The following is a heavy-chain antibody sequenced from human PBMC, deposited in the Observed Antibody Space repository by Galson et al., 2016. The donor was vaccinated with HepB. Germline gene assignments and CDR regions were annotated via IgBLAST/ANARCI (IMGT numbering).Heavy chain of an antibody. CDR2: ISGPNSYT. Sequence: SLRLSCAVSGFTFRDYYMTWIRRAPGKGLEWISYISGPNSYTKYADFLKGRFTMSRDNDKNSLFLQMTSLRAEDTAVYSWARALPDNVVPDYWGQGSLVTVST. CDR1: GFTFRDYY. J-gene: IGHJ4*02. D-gene: IGHD3-16*01. V-gene: IGHV3-11*06. CDR3: ARALPDNVVPDY.